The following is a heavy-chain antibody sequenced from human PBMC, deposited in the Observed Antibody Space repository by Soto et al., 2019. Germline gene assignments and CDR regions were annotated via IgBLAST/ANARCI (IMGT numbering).Heavy chain of an antibody. CDR1: GYTFTSYA. D-gene: IGHD3-3*01. Sequence: GASVKVSCKASGYTFTSYAMHWVRQAPGQRLEWMGWISAYNGNTNYAQKLQGRVTMTTDTSTSTAYMELRSLRSDDTAVYYCARPSYDFWSGYAPTDYGMDVWGQGTTVTVSS. J-gene: IGHJ6*02. CDR3: ARPSYDFWSGYAPTDYGMDV. V-gene: IGHV1-18*01. CDR2: ISAYNGNT.